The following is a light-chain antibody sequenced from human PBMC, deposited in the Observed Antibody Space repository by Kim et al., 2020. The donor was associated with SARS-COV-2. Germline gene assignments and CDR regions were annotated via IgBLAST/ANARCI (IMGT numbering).Light chain of an antibody. V-gene: IGKV4-1*01. J-gene: IGKJ4*01. CDR2: WAS. CDR3: QQYYTTPPT. CDR1: QSVLYRSNNKTY. Sequence: ATINCKSSQSVLYRSNNKTYLAWYQQNPGQPPKLLVYWASTRESGVPDRFSGSGSGTDFTLTISSLQAEDVAFYYCQQYYTTPPTFGGGTKVDIK.